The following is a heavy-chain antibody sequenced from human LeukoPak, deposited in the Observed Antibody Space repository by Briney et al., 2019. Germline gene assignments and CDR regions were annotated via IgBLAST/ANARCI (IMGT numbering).Heavy chain of an antibody. CDR1: GGSISSGDYY. CDR3: ARAGVGSGRESFG. D-gene: IGHD3-10*01. CDR2: IYYSGST. Sequence: SETLSLTCTVSGGSISSGDYYWSWIRQPPGKGLEWIGYIYYSGSTSYNPSLKSRVTISVDTSKNQFSLKLSSVTAADTAVYYCARAGVGSGRESFGWGQGTLVTVSS. V-gene: IGHV4-30-4*08. J-gene: IGHJ4*02.